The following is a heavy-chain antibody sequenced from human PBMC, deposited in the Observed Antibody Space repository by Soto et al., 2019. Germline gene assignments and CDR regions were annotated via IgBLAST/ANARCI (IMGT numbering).Heavy chain of an antibody. Sequence: EVQLVESGGGLVHPGGSLRLSCAASGFTFSMYWMHWVRQAPGKGLLWVSRINGDGTDTTYADSVKGRFTISRDNAKNTVDLQMNGLRAEDTAVYYCAREVGRGSGSYYLDYWGQETLVTVSS. D-gene: IGHD3-16*01. J-gene: IGHJ4*02. CDR1: GFTFSMYW. CDR2: INGDGTDT. V-gene: IGHV3-74*03. CDR3: AREVGRGSGSYYLDY.